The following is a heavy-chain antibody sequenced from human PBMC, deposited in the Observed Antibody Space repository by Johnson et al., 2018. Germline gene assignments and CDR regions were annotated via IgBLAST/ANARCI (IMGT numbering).Heavy chain of an antibody. V-gene: IGHV3-9*01. CDR1: GFTFDDYA. D-gene: IGHD6-13*01. J-gene: IGHJ1*01. CDR3: ARGSSSWYYYFQH. Sequence: VQLVQSGGGLVQPGRSLRLSCAASGFTFDDYAMHWVRQAPGKGLEWVSGIGWTSGSIGHADSGKGRFTITRDNAKNSLYLQMNSLRAEDTAVYYCARGSSSWYYYFQHWGQGTLVTVSS. CDR2: IGWTSGSI.